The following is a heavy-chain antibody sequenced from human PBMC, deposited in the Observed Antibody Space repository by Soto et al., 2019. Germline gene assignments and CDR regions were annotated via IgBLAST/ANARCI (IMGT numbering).Heavy chain of an antibody. J-gene: IGHJ6*02. Sequence: GASVKVSFKASGYTFTSYYMHWVRQAPGQGLEWMGIINPSGGSTSYAQKFQGRVTMTRDTSTSTVYMELSSLRSEDTAVYYCARGKYCSGGSCGPPYYYGMDVWGQGTTVTVSS. CDR1: GYTFTSYY. D-gene: IGHD2-15*01. CDR3: ARGKYCSGGSCGPPYYYGMDV. V-gene: IGHV1-46*01. CDR2: INPSGGST.